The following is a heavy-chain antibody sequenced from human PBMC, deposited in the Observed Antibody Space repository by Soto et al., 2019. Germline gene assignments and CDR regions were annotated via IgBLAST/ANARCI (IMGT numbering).Heavy chain of an antibody. CDR2: ISSNGGNT. J-gene: IGHJ4*02. Sequence: GGSLRLSCAASGFTFTNYWMHWVRQAPGKGLEYVSAISSNGGNTYYANSVKGRFTISRDNSKNTLYLQMGSLRAEDMAVYYCARTSSFGSPFDYWGQGTLVTVSS. V-gene: IGHV3-64*01. CDR3: ARTSSFGSPFDY. CDR1: GFTFTNYW. D-gene: IGHD1-26*01.